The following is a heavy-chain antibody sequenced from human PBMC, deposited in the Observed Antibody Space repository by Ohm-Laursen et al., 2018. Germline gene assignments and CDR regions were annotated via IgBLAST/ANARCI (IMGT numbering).Heavy chain of an antibody. CDR2: ISYDGSNK. CDR3: AKTPSEGDYVDY. J-gene: IGHJ4*02. V-gene: IGHV3-30*18. D-gene: IGHD2-2*01. CDR1: GFTFSSYG. Sequence: SLRLSCTASGFTFSSYGMHWVRQAPGKGLEWVAVISYDGSNKYYADSVRGRFTISRDNSKNTLYLQMNSLRAEDTAVYYCAKTPSEGDYVDYWGQGTLVTVSS.